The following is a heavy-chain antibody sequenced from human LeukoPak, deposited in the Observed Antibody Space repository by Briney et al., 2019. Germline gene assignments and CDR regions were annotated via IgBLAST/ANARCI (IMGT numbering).Heavy chain of an antibody. Sequence: GGSLRLSCAASGFTFSTYEMNWVRQAPGKGLEWVSYISSSGSTIHYADSVKGRFTISRDNAKNSLYLQMNSLRAEDTAVYYCAKEQLERRGIGNFDYWGQGTLVTVSS. D-gene: IGHD1-1*01. J-gene: IGHJ4*02. CDR3: AKEQLERRGIGNFDY. CDR2: ISSSGSTI. V-gene: IGHV3-48*03. CDR1: GFTFSTYE.